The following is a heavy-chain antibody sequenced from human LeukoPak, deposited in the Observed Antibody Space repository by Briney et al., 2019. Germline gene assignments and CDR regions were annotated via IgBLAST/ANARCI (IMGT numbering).Heavy chain of an antibody. V-gene: IGHV1-46*01. Sequence: GASVKVSCKASGYTFTSYYMHWVRQAPGQGLEWMGIINPSGGSTSYAQKFQGRVTMTRDTSTSTVYMELSSLRSEDTAVYYCARDLGYCSSTSCYAGGPYYYGMDVWGQGTTVTVSS. CDR1: GYTFTSYY. J-gene: IGHJ6*02. D-gene: IGHD2-2*01. CDR2: INPSGGST. CDR3: ARDLGYCSSTSCYAGGPYYYGMDV.